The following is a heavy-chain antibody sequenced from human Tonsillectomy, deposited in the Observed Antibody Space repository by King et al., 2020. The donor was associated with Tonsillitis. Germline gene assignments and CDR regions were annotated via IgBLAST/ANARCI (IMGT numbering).Heavy chain of an antibody. V-gene: IGHV3-43D*03. Sequence: VQLVESGGVVVQPGGSLRLSCAASGFTFDDYAMHWVRQAPGKGLEWVSLISWDGGSTYYADSVKGRFTISRDNSKNSLYLQMNSLRAEDTALYYCAKDGEELRGLLSPDYYYYGRDVWGQGTTVTVAS. CDR3: AKDGEELRGLLSPDYYYYGRDV. CDR1: GFTFDDYA. D-gene: IGHD1-26*01. CDR2: ISWDGGST. J-gene: IGHJ6*02.